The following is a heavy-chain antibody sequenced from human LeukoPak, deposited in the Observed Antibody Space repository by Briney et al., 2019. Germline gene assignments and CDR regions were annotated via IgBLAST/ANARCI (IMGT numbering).Heavy chain of an antibody. J-gene: IGHJ5*02. CDR2: MSHTGGT. V-gene: IGHV4-59*02. D-gene: IGHD2-15*01. CDR1: GRSVSSYY. CDR3: ARRIVEQTPATPDNWFDP. Sequence: SETLSLTCAVSGRSVSSYYWGWVRQPPGGGLGWVASMSHTGGTNYNPSLKSRVSISLDTSKNQFSLKVNAVNAADTAVYYCARRIVEQTPATPDNWFDPWGQGTLVTVSS.